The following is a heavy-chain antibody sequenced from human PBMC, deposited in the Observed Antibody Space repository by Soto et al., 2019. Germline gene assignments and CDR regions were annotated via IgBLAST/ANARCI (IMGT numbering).Heavy chain of an antibody. J-gene: IGHJ4*02. CDR2: ISSSSSYI. CDR3: ARGARAARYFDY. CDR1: GFTFSSYS. D-gene: IGHD6-6*01. V-gene: IGHV3-21*01. Sequence: EVQLVESGGGLVKPGGSLRLSCAASGFTFSSYSMNWVRQAPGKGLEWVSSISSSSSYIYYADSVKGRFTISRDNAKNSLYLQMNSLRAEDTAEYYCARGARAARYFDYWGQGTLVTVSS.